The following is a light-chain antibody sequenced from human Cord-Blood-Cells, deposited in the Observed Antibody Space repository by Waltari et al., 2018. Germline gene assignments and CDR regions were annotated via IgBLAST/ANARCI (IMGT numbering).Light chain of an antibody. Sequence: QSALTQPAPVSGSPGQSIPIPCTRTSSDVGSSNLVSRYQQHPGKAPKLMIYEGIKRPSGVSNRFSGSKSGNTASLTISGLQAEDEADYYCCSYAGSSTYVVFGGGTKLTVL. V-gene: IGLV2-23*01. J-gene: IGLJ2*01. CDR3: CSYAGSSTYVV. CDR2: EGI. CDR1: SSDVGSSNL.